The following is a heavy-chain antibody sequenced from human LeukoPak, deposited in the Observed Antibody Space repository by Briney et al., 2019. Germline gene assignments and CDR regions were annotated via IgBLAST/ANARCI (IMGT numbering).Heavy chain of an antibody. CDR3: ASPYDYGDYHPTNAQYYYGMDV. CDR2: IIPIFGIA. D-gene: IGHD4-17*01. CDR1: GGTFSSYA. Sequence: SVKVSCKASGGTFSSYAISWVRQAPGQGLEWMGRIIPIFGIANYAQKFQGRVTITADKSTSTAYMELSSLRSEDTAAYYCASPYDYGDYHPTNAQYYYGMDVWGQGTTVTVSS. J-gene: IGHJ6*02. V-gene: IGHV1-69*04.